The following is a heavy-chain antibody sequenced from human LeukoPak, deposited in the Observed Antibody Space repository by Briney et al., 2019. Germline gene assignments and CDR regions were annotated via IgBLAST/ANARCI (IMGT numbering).Heavy chain of an antibody. D-gene: IGHD3-16*01. Sequence: SETLSLTCADYGGSFSGYYWSWIRQSPGKGLEWIGEINHSGSTNYNPSLKSRVTISVDTSKKQFSLKLSSVTATDTAVYYCARGSISRLENWFDPWGQGTLSPSPQ. CDR3: ARGSISRLENWFDP. CDR1: GGSFSGYY. V-gene: IGHV4-34*01. J-gene: IGHJ5*02. CDR2: INHSGST.